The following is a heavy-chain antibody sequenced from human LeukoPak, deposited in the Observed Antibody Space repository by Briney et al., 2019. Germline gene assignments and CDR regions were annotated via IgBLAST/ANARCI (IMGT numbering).Heavy chain of an antibody. CDR1: GFTLGSYA. Sequence: PGGSLRLSCAASGFTLGSYAMHSVRRAPGKGLEWVAVRSDDGSNKYYADSVMGRFTISRDNSKNTLYLQMNSLRAEDTVVYYCARSNYDFWSAPDYWGQGTLVTVSS. CDR3: ARSNYDFWSAPDY. J-gene: IGHJ4*02. D-gene: IGHD3-3*01. V-gene: IGHV3-30-3*01. CDR2: RSDDGSNK.